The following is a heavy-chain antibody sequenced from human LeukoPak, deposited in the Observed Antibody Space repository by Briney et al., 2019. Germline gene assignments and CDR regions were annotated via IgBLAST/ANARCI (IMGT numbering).Heavy chain of an antibody. CDR1: GGSIRSYY. CDR2: IYYTGST. V-gene: IGHV4-59*01. Sequence: SGTLSLTCTVSGGSIRSYYWSWIRQPPGKGLEWIGYIYYTGSTNYNPSLKSRVTISVDTSKNQFSLRLTSVTAADTAVYYCAKMAGYSSFYYYYGMDVWGQGTTVTVSS. CDR3: AKMAGYSSFYYYYGMDV. D-gene: IGHD6-13*01. J-gene: IGHJ6*02.